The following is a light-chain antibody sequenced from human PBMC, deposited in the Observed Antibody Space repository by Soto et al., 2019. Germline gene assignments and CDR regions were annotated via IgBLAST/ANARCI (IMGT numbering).Light chain of an antibody. J-gene: IGLJ3*02. V-gene: IGLV2-8*01. CDR2: KVS. Sequence: QSALTQPPSASGSPGQSVTISCTGTSSDVGGYNYVSWYQQHPGKAPKLMIYKVSKRPSGVPERFAGSKSGNTAPLTVSGLQAEDEADYYCSSYAGRSSWVFGGGTQLTVL. CDR1: SSDVGGYNY. CDR3: SSYAGRSSWV.